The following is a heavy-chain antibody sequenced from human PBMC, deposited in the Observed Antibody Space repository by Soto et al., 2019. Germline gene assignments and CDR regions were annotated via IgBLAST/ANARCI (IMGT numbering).Heavy chain of an antibody. J-gene: IGHJ4*02. Sequence: QVRLVESGGGVVQPGWSLRLSCVASGFSFSGYGLNWVRQAPHKGLELVASVREDGSNEYYTDIVRGRFSISRDNVRNVLFLQMYSLTVDDTATYYFVTSSGYYWGQGTRVTLSS. CDR1: GFSFSGYG. V-gene: IGHV3-33*01. CDR2: VREDGSNE. CDR3: VTSSGYY. D-gene: IGHD3-22*01.